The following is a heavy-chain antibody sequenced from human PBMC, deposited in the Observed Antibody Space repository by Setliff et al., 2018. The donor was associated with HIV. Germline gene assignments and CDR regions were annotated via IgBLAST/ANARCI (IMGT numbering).Heavy chain of an antibody. Sequence: GGSLRLSCEASGFTFSSYSINWVRQAPGKGLEWVSSIISSSTNIYYADSVKGRFTISRDTAKNSLYLQMDGLRAEDTAVYFCARLPQDVRSSIDFWGQGTLVTVS. CDR1: GFTFSSYS. CDR2: IISSSTNI. J-gene: IGHJ4*02. D-gene: IGHD6-6*01. V-gene: IGHV3-21*01. CDR3: ARLPQDVRSSIDF.